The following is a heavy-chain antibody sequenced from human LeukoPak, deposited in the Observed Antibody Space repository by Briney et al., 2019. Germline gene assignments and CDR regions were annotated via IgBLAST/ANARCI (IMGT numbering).Heavy chain of an antibody. V-gene: IGHV3-72*01. Sequence: GGSLRLSCAASGFTFSSYWMSWVRQAPGKGLEWVGRTRSKARSYTTEYAASVKGRFTISRDDSKNSLYLQMNSLKIEDTAVYYCAKVDASGGYSFDYWGQGTQVTVSS. D-gene: IGHD1-26*01. CDR2: TRSKARSYTT. CDR3: AKVDASGGYSFDY. CDR1: GFTFSSYW. J-gene: IGHJ4*02.